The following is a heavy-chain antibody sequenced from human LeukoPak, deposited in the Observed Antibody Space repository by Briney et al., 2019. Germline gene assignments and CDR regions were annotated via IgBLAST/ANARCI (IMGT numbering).Heavy chain of an antibody. Sequence: PGRSLRLSCAASGFTFDDYAMHWVRQAPGKGLEWVSGISWNSGSIGYADSVKGRFTVSRDNAKNSLYLQLSSLRAEDTAVYYCARGTGDYWGQGTLVAVAS. CDR2: ISWNSGSI. CDR3: ARGTGDY. V-gene: IGHV3-9*01. CDR1: GFTFDDYA. J-gene: IGHJ4*02.